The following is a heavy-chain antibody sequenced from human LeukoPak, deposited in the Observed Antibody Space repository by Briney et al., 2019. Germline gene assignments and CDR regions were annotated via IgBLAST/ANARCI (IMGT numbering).Heavy chain of an antibody. D-gene: IGHD2-2*01. CDR2: IYYSGST. Sequence: SQTLFLTCTVSGGSISSGGYYWSWIRQHPGKGLEWIGYIYYSGSTYYNPSLKSRVTISVDTSKNQFSLKLSSVTAADTAVYYCARVIIVVVPAATDAFDIWGQGTMVTVSS. CDR1: GGSISSGGYY. CDR3: ARVIIVVVPAATDAFDI. J-gene: IGHJ3*02. V-gene: IGHV4-31*03.